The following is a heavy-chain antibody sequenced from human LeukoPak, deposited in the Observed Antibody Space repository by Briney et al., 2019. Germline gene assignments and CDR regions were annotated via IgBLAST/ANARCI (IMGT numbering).Heavy chain of an antibody. Sequence: PSETLSLTCTVSGGSISSYYWSWIRQPPGKGLEWIGTIYYSGSTYYTPSLKSRVTISVDTSKNQFSLKLSSVTATDTAVYYCARQGPTYGDYEGYFDYLGQGTLVTVSS. D-gene: IGHD4-17*01. J-gene: IGHJ4*02. CDR2: IYYSGST. CDR1: GGSISSYY. CDR3: ARQGPTYGDYEGYFDY. V-gene: IGHV4-59*04.